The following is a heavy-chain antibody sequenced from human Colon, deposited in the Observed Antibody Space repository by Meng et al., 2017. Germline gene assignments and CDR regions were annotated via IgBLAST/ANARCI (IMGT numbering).Heavy chain of an antibody. Sequence: QVQLQQSGPRVVQPSQTLSLTCDISVDTVSNDSATWNWVRQSPSRGLEWMGRTYYRSKWYNDYSFSLGGRITVTPDTAKNRVSLQLRSVTPEDTAVYFCVREAHLAGFPHWSQGILVTVSS. CDR1: VDTVSNDSAT. CDR2: TYYRSKWYN. V-gene: IGHV6-1*01. J-gene: IGHJ4*02. CDR3: VREAHLAGFPH.